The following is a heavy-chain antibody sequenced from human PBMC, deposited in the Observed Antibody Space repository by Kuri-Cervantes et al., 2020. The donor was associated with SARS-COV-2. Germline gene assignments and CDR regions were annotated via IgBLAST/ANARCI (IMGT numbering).Heavy chain of an antibody. CDR3: AKGGELRTSSYYYYGMDV. CDR1: GFTFSSYA. CDR2: ISGSGGST. Sequence: GESLKISCAASGFTFSSYAMSWVRQAPGKGLEWVSAISGSGGSTYYADSVKGRFTISRDNSKNTLYLQMNSLRAEDTAVYYCAKGGELRTSSYYYYGMDVWGQGTTVTVSS. J-gene: IGHJ6*02. D-gene: IGHD1-26*01. V-gene: IGHV3-23*01.